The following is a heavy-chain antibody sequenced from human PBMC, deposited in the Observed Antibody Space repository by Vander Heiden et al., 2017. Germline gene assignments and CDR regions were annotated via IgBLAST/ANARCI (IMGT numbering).Heavy chain of an antibody. CDR1: GGTFSSYA. D-gene: IGHD2-2*02. CDR3: ARGYCSSTSCYTDADYYYYYGMDV. J-gene: IGHJ6*02. V-gene: IGHV1-69*01. CDR2: IIPIFGTA. Sequence: QVQLVQSGAEVKKPGSSVKVSCKASGGTFSSYAISWVRPAPGHGLEWMGGIIPIFGTANYAQKFQGRVTITADESTSTAYMELSSLRSEDTAVYYCARGYCSSTSCYTDADYYYYYGMDVWGQGTTVTVSS.